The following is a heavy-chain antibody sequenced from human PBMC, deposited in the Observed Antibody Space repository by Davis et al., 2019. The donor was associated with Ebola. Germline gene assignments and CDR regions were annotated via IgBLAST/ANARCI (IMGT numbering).Heavy chain of an antibody. CDR1: GGSFSGHF. D-gene: IGHD2-2*01. Sequence: GSLRLSCSVSGGSFSGHFWSWLRQSPGKGQEWIAELNHSGNIHYNGALEGRATISVDTSKNHFSLKLTSVTAADTAVYYCARSIIEVPAALGFWGQGTMVTIS. J-gene: IGHJ3*01. CDR3: ARSIIEVPAALGF. CDR2: LNHSGNI. V-gene: IGHV4-34*01.